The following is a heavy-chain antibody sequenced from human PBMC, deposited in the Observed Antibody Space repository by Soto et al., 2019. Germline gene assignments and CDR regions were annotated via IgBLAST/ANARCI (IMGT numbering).Heavy chain of an antibody. V-gene: IGHV4-31*03. J-gene: IGHJ4*02. CDR3: ARATPAGSADF. Sequence: QVQLQESGPGLVKPSQTLSLTCTVSGGSNIRDGYYWSWIRQHPGKGLEWIAYISYSGSSYSNPSRNSRVTISADTSKNQFSLRLTSVTAADTAVYFCARATPAGSADFWGQGTLVTVSS. CDR1: GGSNIRDGYY. D-gene: IGHD2-2*01. CDR2: ISYSGSS.